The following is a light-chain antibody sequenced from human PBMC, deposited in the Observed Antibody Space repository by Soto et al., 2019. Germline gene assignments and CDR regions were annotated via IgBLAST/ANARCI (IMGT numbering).Light chain of an antibody. CDR2: AAS. Sequence: DIQMTQSPSSLSASVGDRVTITCRASQGISNYLAWYQQKPGMIPKLLIHAASTLQSGVPSRFSGSGSGKYFTLTISSLQPEDVATYYCQKYNNAPLTFGRGTKVDIK. CDR3: QKYNNAPLT. J-gene: IGKJ3*01. CDR1: QGISNY. V-gene: IGKV1-27*01.